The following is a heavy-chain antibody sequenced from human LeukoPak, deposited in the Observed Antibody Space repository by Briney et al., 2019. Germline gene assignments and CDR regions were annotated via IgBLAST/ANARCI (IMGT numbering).Heavy chain of an antibody. CDR2: MNPNSGNT. CDR3: ARGRIRYDDYSSGWFVFFEF. CDR1: GYTFTSYD. Sequence: ASVKVSCKASGYTFTSYDINWVRQATGQGLEWMGWMNPNSGNTGYARKFQGRVTMTRNTSISTAYMELSSLRSEDTAVYYCARGRIRYDDYSSGWFVFFEFWGQGSLVTVSS. D-gene: IGHD6-19*01. J-gene: IGHJ4*02. V-gene: IGHV1-8*01.